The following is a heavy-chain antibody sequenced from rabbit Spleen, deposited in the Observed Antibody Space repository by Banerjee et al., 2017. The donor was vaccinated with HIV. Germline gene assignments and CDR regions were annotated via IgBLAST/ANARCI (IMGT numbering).Heavy chain of an antibody. J-gene: IGHJ4*01. CDR3: ARWEDGSNGLNL. CDR1: GFTISRSYY. CDR2: IRIGDGHA. Sequence: QQQLEESGGDPVKPGASLALTCTASGFTISRSYYMCWVRQAPGKGLEWIACIRIGDGHAYYASRAKGRFTISRSTSLNTVDLRMTSLAAADTATYFCARWEDGSNGLNLWGPGTLVTVS. D-gene: IGHD4-2*01. V-gene: IGHV1S43*01.